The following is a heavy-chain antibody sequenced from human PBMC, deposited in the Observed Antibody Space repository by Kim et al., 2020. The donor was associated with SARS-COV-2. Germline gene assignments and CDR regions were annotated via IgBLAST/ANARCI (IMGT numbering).Heavy chain of an antibody. D-gene: IGHD3-10*01. CDR3: ARGHYGSGSYGVSRDAFDI. Sequence: SETLSLTCTVSGGSISSSSYYWGWIRQPPGKGLEWIGSIYYSGSTYYNPSLKSRVTISVDTSKNQFSLKLSSVTAADTAVYYCARGHYGSGSYGVSRDAFDIWGQGTMVTVSS. CDR1: GGSISSSSYY. CDR2: IYYSGST. J-gene: IGHJ3*02. V-gene: IGHV4-39*07.